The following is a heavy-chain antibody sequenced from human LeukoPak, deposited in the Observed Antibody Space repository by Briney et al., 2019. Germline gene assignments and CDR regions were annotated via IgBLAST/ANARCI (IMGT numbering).Heavy chain of an antibody. CDR1: GFTFSNYA. CDR2: VTGSGGST. Sequence: GGSLRLSCAASGFTFSNYAMSWVRQAPGKGLEWVSAVTGSGGSTFYADSVEGRFTISRDNSKNTLYLQMNSLRVEDTALYYCAKRRGPTYGDFDYWGQGTLVTVSS. J-gene: IGHJ4*02. V-gene: IGHV3-23*01. D-gene: IGHD4-17*01. CDR3: AKRRGPTYGDFDY.